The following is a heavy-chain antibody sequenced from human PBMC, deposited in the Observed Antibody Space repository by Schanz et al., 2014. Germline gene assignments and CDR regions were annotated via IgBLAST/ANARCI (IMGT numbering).Heavy chain of an antibody. D-gene: IGHD6-13*01. CDR3: AREEGWGIAAAGPKHYYYGMDV. J-gene: IGHJ6*04. V-gene: IGHV3-33*01. CDR1: GFTFSSYG. CDR2: MSYDGSIK. Sequence: VQLLDSGGGLVQPGGSLRLSCAASGFTFSSYGMHWVRQAPGKGLEWVAAMSYDGSIKYYGDSVKGRFTISRDNAKNSLYLQMNSLRAEDTAVYYCAREEGWGIAAAGPKHYYYGMDVWDKGTTVTVSS.